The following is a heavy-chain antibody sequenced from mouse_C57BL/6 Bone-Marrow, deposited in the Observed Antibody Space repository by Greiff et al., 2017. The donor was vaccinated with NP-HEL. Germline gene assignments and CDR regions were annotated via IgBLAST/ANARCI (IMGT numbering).Heavy chain of an antibody. J-gene: IGHJ1*03. CDR2: INPNNGGT. Sequence: EVQLQQSGPELVKPGASVKISCKASGYTFTDYYMNWVKQSHGKSLEWIGDINPNNGGTSYNQKFKGKATLTVDKSSSTAYMELRSLTSEDSAVYYCARENYYGSSYVRYIDVWGTGTTVTVSS. V-gene: IGHV1-26*01. CDR1: GYTFTDYY. D-gene: IGHD1-1*01. CDR3: ARENYYGSSYVRYIDV.